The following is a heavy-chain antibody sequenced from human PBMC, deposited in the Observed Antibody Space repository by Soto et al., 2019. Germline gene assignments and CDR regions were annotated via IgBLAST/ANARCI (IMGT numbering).Heavy chain of an antibody. V-gene: IGHV4-59*01. Sequence: SETLSLTCTVSGGSISRNYWSWIRQPPGKGLEWLGYIYDSGTTNYSPSVKSRVTISLDTSKSQFSLRMSSVTAADTAVYYCAREGEYSYGYFDYWGQGAQVTVSS. D-gene: IGHD5-18*01. J-gene: IGHJ4*02. CDR2: IYDSGTT. CDR3: AREGEYSYGYFDY. CDR1: GGSISRNY.